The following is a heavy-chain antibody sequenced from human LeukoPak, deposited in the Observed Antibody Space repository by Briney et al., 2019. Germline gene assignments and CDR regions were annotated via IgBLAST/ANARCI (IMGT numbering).Heavy chain of an antibody. CDR2: ISSSSSYI. D-gene: IGHD6-6*01. CDR3: AREKWGQLEYSGAFDI. J-gene: IGHJ3*02. V-gene: IGHV3-21*05. Sequence: GGSLRLSCAASGFTFSSYSMNWFRQAPGKGLEWVSYISSSSSYIYYADSVKGRFTISRDNAKNSLYLQMNSLRAEDTAVYYCAREKWGQLEYSGAFDIWGQGTMVTVSS. CDR1: GFTFSSYS.